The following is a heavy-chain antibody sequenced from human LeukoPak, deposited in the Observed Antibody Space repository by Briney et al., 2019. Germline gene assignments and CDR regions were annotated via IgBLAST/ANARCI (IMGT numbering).Heavy chain of an antibody. D-gene: IGHD5-18*01. CDR3: ARELYSYGFGYYYYYMDV. V-gene: IGHV4-61*02. J-gene: IGHJ6*03. CDR1: GGSISSGSYY. CDR2: IYTSGST. Sequence: SETLSLTCTVSGGSISSGSYYWSWIRQPAGKGLEWIGRIYTSGSTNYNPSLKSRVTISVDTSKNQFSMKLSSVTAAHTAVYYCARELYSYGFGYYYYYMDVWGKGTTVTVSS.